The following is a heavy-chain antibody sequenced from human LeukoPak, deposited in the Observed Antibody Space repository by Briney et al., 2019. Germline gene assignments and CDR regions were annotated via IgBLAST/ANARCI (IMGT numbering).Heavy chain of an antibody. V-gene: IGHV4-39*01. CDR3: ARLANQNSGWYLMDV. CDR2: IYYSGNK. CDR1: GASITSSSYY. Sequence: PSETLSLTCTVSGASITSSSYYWGWIRQPPGKGLEYIGTIYYSGNKYYNPSLSSRVTISVDTSKNQFSLRLYSVTAADTAVYYCARLANQNSGWYLMDVWGKGTTVTISS. J-gene: IGHJ6*03. D-gene: IGHD6-19*01.